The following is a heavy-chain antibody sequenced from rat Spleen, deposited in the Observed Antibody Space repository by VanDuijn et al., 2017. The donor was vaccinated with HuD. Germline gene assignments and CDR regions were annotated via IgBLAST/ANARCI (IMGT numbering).Heavy chain of an antibody. V-gene: IGHV5-20*01. CDR1: GFTFGDYY. CDR3: TTEATRAYFDY. J-gene: IGHJ2*01. Sequence: EVQLVESGGGLVQPGRSLKLSCAASGFTFGDYYMAWVRQAPAKGLEWVTSISYDGGTTYYRDSVKGRFTISRNNAESSLYLHMDSLRSEDTATYYCTTEATRAYFDYWGQGVMVTVSS. D-gene: IGHD1-4*01. CDR2: ISYDGGTT.